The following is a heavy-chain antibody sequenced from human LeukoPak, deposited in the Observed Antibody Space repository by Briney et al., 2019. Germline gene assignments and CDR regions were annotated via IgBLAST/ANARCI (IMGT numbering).Heavy chain of an antibody. V-gene: IGHV1-24*01. D-gene: IGHD5-18*01. CDR3: ATQDVDPTMGTGGYSDAFDV. J-gene: IGHJ3*01. CDR2: FDPEDGET. Sequence: ASVKVSCMLSGYTLAELSIQWVRQVPGKGLEWMGGFDPEDGETFFAQKFQGRVTMTEDTSTDTAYMELSSLRYEDTAVYYCATQDVDPTMGTGGYSDAFDVWGQGTLVTVSS. CDR1: GYTLAELS.